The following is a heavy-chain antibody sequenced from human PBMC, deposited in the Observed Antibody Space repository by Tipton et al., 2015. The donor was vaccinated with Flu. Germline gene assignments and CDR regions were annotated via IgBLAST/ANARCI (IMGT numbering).Heavy chain of an antibody. J-gene: IGHJ4*02. Sequence: QVQLVQSGAEVKKPGSSVKVSCKASGDTFNNYGVSWVRQAPGQGLEWMGRIIPILTTTSHAQKFQGRVTITADESTSTAYMELSSLRSEDTAAYYCARAALPTVTTRNSFFDFWGQGTLVTVSS. CDR1: GDTFNNYG. CDR3: ARAALPTVTTRNSFFDF. V-gene: IGHV1-69*18. D-gene: IGHD4-11*01. CDR2: IIPILTTT.